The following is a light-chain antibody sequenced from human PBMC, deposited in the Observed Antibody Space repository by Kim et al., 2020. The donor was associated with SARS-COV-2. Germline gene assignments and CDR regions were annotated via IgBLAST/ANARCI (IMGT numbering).Light chain of an antibody. Sequence: GDRVTIACRASQDIGSNLGWYQQKPGKAPKLLIYGASSLQVGVPSRFSGSRSGTDFTLTINGLQPEDFATYYCLQDYNHLGTFGQGTRV. V-gene: IGKV1-6*01. CDR2: GAS. CDR3: LQDYNHLGT. CDR1: QDIGSN. J-gene: IGKJ1*01.